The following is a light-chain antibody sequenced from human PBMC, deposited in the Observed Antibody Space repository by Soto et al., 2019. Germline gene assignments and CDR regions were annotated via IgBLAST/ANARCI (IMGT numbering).Light chain of an antibody. CDR1: SSEVVAYNY. CDR2: EVS. CDR3: TSYAGSNIWV. Sequence: QSALTQPSSASGSPGQSVTISCTGTSSEVVAYNYVSWYQQYPGKAPKLMIYEVSKRPSGVPDRFSGSKSGKTASLTVSGLQPEDEADYYCTSYAGSNIWVFGGGTKVTVL. J-gene: IGLJ3*02. V-gene: IGLV2-8*01.